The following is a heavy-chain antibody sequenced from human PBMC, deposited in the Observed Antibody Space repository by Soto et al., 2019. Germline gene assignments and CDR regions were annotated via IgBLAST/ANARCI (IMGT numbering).Heavy chain of an antibody. CDR2: ISYDGSNK. V-gene: IGHV3-30*18. Sequence: QVQLVESGGGVVXPXRSLRLSCAASGFTFSSYGMHWVRQAPGKGLEWVAVISYDGSNKYYADSVKGRFTISRDNSKNTLYLQMNSLRAEDTAVYYCAKETYSGPLDYWGQGTLVTVSS. D-gene: IGHD2-15*01. CDR3: AKETYSGPLDY. J-gene: IGHJ4*02. CDR1: GFTFSSYG.